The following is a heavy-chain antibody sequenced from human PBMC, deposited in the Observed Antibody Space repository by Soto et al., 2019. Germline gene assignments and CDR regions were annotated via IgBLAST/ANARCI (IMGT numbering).Heavy chain of an antibody. CDR3: ARRAAAYYDFWSGSWFDP. CDR2: IYHSGSI. D-gene: IGHD3-3*01. V-gene: IGHV4-59*01. J-gene: IGHJ5*02. Sequence: SETLSLTCTVSGGSISSYYWSWIRQPPGKGLEWIGYIYHSGSIYYNPSLKSRVTISVDRSKNQFSLKLSSLRSEDTAVYYCARRAAAYYDFWSGSWFDPWGQGTLVTVSS. CDR1: GGSISSYY.